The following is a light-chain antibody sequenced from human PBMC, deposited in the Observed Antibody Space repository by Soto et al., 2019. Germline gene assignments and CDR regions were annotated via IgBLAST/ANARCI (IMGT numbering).Light chain of an antibody. CDR2: GAS. CDR1: QSVSSY. CDR3: QHDADRLT. V-gene: IGKV3-15*01. J-gene: IGKJ4*01. Sequence: EIVLTQSPGTLSVSPGERATLSCRASQSVSSYLAWYQQNPGQAPRLLIYGASTRATGIPGRFSGSGSGTEFTLIISRLQSEDSAVYYCQHDADRLTFGRGTKVDIK.